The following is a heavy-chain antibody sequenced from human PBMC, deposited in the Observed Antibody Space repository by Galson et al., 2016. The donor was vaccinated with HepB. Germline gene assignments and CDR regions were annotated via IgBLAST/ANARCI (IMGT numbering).Heavy chain of an antibody. CDR2: IWDDGSQK. D-gene: IGHD2-21*01. Sequence: SLRLSCAASGFSFRTFAMNWVRQAPGKGLEWVAVIWDDGSQKYVAESLRGRFSISRDNSKNTLYLHMNNLRADDTAVYYWARPQWNIVVSGGMDVWGQGTTVAVSS. CDR1: GFSFRTFA. CDR3: ARPQWNIVVSGGMDV. J-gene: IGHJ6*02. V-gene: IGHV3-33*01.